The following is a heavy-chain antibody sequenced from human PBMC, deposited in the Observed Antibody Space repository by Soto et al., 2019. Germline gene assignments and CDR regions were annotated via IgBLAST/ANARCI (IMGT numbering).Heavy chain of an antibody. J-gene: IGHJ3*02. Sequence: PGGSLRLSCAASGFTFSSYSMNWVRQAPGKGLEWVSSISSSSSYIYYTDSVKGRFTISRDNAKNSLYLQMNSLRAEDTAVYYCARDLAAYCGGDCYSAAFEIWGQGAMVTVSS. CDR1: GFTFSSYS. V-gene: IGHV3-21*01. CDR2: ISSSSSYI. D-gene: IGHD2-21*01. CDR3: ARDLAAYCGGDCYSAAFEI.